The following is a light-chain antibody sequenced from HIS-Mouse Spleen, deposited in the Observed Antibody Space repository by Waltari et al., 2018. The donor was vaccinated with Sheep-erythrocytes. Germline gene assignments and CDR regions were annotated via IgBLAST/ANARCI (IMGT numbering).Light chain of an antibody. CDR3: CSYAGSYNHV. CDR1: SSDVGGYNY. J-gene: IGLJ1*01. Sequence: QSALTQPRSVSGSPGQSVTISCTGTSSDVGGYNYVSWYQQHPVKAPKLMIYDVSKRRSAVPARFAGSKSGNTASLTISGLQAEDDADYYCCSYAGSYNHVFATGTKVTVL. CDR2: DVS. V-gene: IGLV2-11*01.